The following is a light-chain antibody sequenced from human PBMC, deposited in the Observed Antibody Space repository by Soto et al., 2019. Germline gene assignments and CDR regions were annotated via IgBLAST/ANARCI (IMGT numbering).Light chain of an antibody. CDR3: QHYNSYLGR. Sequence: DIQMTQSPSTLSASVGDRVTITCRASQSISRWSAWYQQKPGKAPKLLIYDASTLESGVPSRFSGSGSGTEFTLTISSLQPDDFATYYCQHYNSYLGRFGQGTKVDIK. V-gene: IGKV1-5*01. CDR2: DAS. J-gene: IGKJ1*01. CDR1: QSISRW.